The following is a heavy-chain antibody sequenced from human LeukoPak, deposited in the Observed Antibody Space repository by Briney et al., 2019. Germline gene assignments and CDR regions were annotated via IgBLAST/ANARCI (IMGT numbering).Heavy chain of an antibody. Sequence: GASVKVSCKASGYTFTSYGISWVRQAPGQGLEWMGWISAYNGNTNYAQKLQGRVTMTTDTSTSKAYMELRSLRSDDTAVYYCARDLLLWFGEFPSFYFDYWGQGTLVTVSS. CDR3: ARDLLLWFGEFPSFYFDY. CDR2: ISAYNGNT. CDR1: GYTFTSYG. V-gene: IGHV1-18*01. J-gene: IGHJ4*02. D-gene: IGHD3-10*01.